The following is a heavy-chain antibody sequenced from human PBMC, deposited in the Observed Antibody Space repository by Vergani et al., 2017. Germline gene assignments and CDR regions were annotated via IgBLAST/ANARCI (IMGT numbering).Heavy chain of an antibody. V-gene: IGHV4-31*03. Sequence: QVQLQESGPGLVKPSQTLSLTCTVSGGSISSGGYYWIWIRQHPGKGLEWIGYIYYSGSTYYNPSLKSRVTISVDTSKNQFSLKLSSVTAADTAVYYCATTSIAARRGVFVYWGQGTLVTVSS. CDR3: ATTSIAARRGVFVY. D-gene: IGHD6-6*01. CDR1: GGSISSGGYY. J-gene: IGHJ4*02. CDR2: IYYSGST.